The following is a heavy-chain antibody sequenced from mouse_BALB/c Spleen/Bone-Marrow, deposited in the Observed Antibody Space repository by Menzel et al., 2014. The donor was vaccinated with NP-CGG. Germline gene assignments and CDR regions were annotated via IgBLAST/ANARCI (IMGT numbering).Heavy chain of an antibody. CDR1: GYNFVSYW. J-gene: IGHJ4*01. V-gene: IGHV1-7*01. CDR3: XXXXXXXXXXXXMDY. CDR2: INPSTGXT. Sequence: VQLQQSGAELAKPGASVKMSCKASGYNFVSYWMHWVKQRPGQGLEWIGYINPSTGXTEYNQKFKDKATLTADKSSSKAYMQLXXLXSXGXAVYXXXXXXXXXXXXXXMDYWGXGPSVTVSS.